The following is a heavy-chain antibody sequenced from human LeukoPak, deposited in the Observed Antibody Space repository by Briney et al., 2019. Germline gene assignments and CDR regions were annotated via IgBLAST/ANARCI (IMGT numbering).Heavy chain of an antibody. CDR3: AGALEYYDFWSGYDAFDI. D-gene: IGHD3-3*01. CDR2: IKQDGSEK. V-gene: IGHV3-7*01. Sequence: GGSLRLSCAASGFTFSSYWMSWVRQAPGKGLEWVANIKQDGSEKYYVDSVKGRFTISRDNAKNSLYLQMNSLRAEDTAVYYCAGALEYYDFWSGYDAFDIWGQGTMVTVSS. J-gene: IGHJ3*02. CDR1: GFTFSSYW.